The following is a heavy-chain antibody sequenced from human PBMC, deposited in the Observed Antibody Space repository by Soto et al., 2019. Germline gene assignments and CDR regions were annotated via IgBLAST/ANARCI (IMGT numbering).Heavy chain of an antibody. D-gene: IGHD3-22*01. CDR1: GFTFSIYA. CDR3: AREKAITMIVVVQGGLGY. Sequence: RGALLVNCVASGFTFSIYAMHWVRQAPGKGLDWVAVISYDGSNKYYADSVKGRFTISRDNSKNTLYLQMNRLRAEDTAVYYCAREKAITMIVVVQGGLGYWGQGTLVTVSS. V-gene: IGHV3-30-3*01. CDR2: ISYDGSNK. J-gene: IGHJ4*02.